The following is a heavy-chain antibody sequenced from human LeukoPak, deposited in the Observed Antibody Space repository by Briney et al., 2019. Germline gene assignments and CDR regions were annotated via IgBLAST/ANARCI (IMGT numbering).Heavy chain of an antibody. CDR3: ARGSGWLTDH. CDR2: IDYNGRT. Sequence: PSETLSLTCTVPGGSVSSGTYFLNWIRQAPGKGLEWIGYIDYNGRTNYNPSLKSRVTISVGTSKNQFPLKVSSATATHTAVYYCARGSGWLTDHWGQGTLVTVSS. CDR1: GGSVSSGTYF. V-gene: IGHV4-61*01. D-gene: IGHD6-19*01. J-gene: IGHJ4*02.